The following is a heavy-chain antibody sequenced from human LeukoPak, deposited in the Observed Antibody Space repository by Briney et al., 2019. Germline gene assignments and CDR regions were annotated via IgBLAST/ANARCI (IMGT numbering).Heavy chain of an antibody. CDR3: ARHGGWYYFDY. D-gene: IGHD2-15*01. Sequence: GASVKVSCKASGYTFTNYYIHWKRQAPGQGLEWMGWINPNSGGTNFAQKFQGRVTMTRDTSISTTYMELSGLSSDDTAVYYCARHGGWYYFDYWGQGTLVTVSS. V-gene: IGHV1-2*02. J-gene: IGHJ4*02. CDR1: GYTFTNYY. CDR2: INPNSGGT.